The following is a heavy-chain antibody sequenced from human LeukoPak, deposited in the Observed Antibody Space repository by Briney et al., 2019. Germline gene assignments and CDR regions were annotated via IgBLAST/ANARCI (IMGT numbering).Heavy chain of an antibody. D-gene: IGHD3-9*01. CDR3: ARANYDILTGISGPNDY. J-gene: IGHJ4*02. CDR2: IYTSGSP. CDR1: GGSISSGSYY. V-gene: IGHV4-61*02. Sequence: SETLSLTCTVSGGSISSGSYYWSWIRQPAGKGLEYIGRIYTSGSPSYNPSLKSRVTISVDTSKNQFSLKLSSVTAADTAVYYCARANYDILTGISGPNDYWGQGTLVTVSS.